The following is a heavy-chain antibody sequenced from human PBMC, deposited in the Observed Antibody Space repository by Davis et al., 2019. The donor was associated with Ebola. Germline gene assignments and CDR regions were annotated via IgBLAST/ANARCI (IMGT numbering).Heavy chain of an antibody. CDR1: GFTFKNYI. Sequence: PGGSLRLSCAASGFTFKNYIMHWVRQAPGKGLEWVAFIRYDGSNKYYADSVKGRFTISRGNSKNTLYLQMNSLRAEDTAVYYCAKARYSYGYDYFDYWGQGTLVTVSS. CDR3: AKARYSYGYDYFDY. D-gene: IGHD5-18*01. J-gene: IGHJ4*02. CDR2: IRYDGSNK. V-gene: IGHV3-30*02.